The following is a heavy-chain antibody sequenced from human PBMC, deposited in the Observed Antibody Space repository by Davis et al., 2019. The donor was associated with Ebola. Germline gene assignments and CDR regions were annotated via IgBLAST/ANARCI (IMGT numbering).Heavy chain of an antibody. CDR1: GGSFSGYY. V-gene: IGHV4-34*01. J-gene: IGHJ4*02. CDR3: ATDYGRE. D-gene: IGHD4-17*01. Sequence: SETLSLTCAVYGGSFSGYYWNWFRQPPGKGLEWIGEVSHSGSTNYNPSLKSRVTISVDTSKNQFSLKLTSVTAADTAMYYCATDYGREWGQGTLVTVSS. CDR2: VSHSGST.